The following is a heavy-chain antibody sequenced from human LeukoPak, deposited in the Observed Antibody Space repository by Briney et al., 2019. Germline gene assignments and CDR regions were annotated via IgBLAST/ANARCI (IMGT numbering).Heavy chain of an antibody. J-gene: IGHJ3*02. CDR1: GFTFSSYA. V-gene: IGHV3-23*01. CDR2: ISGSGGST. D-gene: IGHD3-10*01. CDR3: ARWFGELGGAFDI. Sequence: GGSLRLSCAASGFTFSSYAMSWVRQAPGKGLEWVSAISGSGGSTYYADSVKGRFTISRENAKNSLYLQMNSLRAGDTAVYYCARWFGELGGAFDIWGQGTMVTVSS.